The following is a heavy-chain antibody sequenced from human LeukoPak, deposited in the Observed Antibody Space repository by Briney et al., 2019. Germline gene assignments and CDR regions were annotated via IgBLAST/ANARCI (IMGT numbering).Heavy chain of an antibody. CDR3: AREHYFYYMDG. CDR1: GFTFSSYS. CDR2: ISSSSTTI. J-gene: IGHJ6*03. V-gene: IGHV3-48*01. Sequence: GGSLRLSCAASGFTFSSYSMMWVRQAPGKGLEWVSYISSSSTTIYYADSVKGRFTISRDNAENSLYLQMNSLRAEDTAVYYCAREHYFYYMDGWGKGTTVTVSS.